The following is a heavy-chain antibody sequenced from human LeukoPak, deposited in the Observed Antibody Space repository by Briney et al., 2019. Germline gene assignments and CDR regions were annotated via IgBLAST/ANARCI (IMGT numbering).Heavy chain of an antibody. CDR2: INHSGST. Sequence: SETLSLTCAVYGGSFSGYYWSWIRQPPGKGLEWIGEINHSGSTNYNPSLKSRVTISVDTSKNQFSLKLSSVTAADTAVYYCARHASKRFDYWGQGTLVTVSS. J-gene: IGHJ4*02. CDR3: ARHASKRFDY. V-gene: IGHV4-34*01. D-gene: IGHD2-2*01. CDR1: GGSFSGYY.